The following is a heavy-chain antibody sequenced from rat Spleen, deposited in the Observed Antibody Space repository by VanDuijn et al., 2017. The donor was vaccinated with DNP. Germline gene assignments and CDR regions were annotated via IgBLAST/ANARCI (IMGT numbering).Heavy chain of an antibody. V-gene: IGHV5S11*01. CDR3: ARHTTDYYTAAMDA. D-gene: IGHD1-6*01. CDR1: GFTFSDYY. CDR2: ISTGGGDT. J-gene: IGHJ4*01. Sequence: EVQLVESGGGLVQIGRSMKLSCSASGFTFSDYYMAWVRQAPMKGLEWVASISTGGGDTNYRDSVKGRFTISRENGKSTLYLQMDSLRSEETATYYCARHTTDYYTAAMDAWGQGTSVTVSS.